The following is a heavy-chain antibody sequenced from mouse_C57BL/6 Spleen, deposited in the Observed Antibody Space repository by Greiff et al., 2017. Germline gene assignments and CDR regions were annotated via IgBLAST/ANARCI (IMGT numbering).Heavy chain of an antibody. V-gene: IGHV5-16*01. CDR3: ARDGGSSPFAY. D-gene: IGHD1-1*01. CDR2: INYDGSST. J-gene: IGHJ3*01. CDR1: GFTFSDYY. Sequence: EVKLVESEGGLVQPGSSMKLSCTASGFTFSDYYMAWVRQVPEKGLEWVANINYDGSSTYYLDSLKSRFIISRDNAKNILYLQMSSLKSEDTAADYCARDGGSSPFAYWGQGTLVTVSA.